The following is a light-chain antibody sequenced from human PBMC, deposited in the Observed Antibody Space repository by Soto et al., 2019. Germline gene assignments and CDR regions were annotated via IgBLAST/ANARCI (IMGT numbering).Light chain of an antibody. V-gene: IGKV1-33*01. CDR2: DAS. J-gene: IGKJ3*01. CDR3: HQYDNLSQT. Sequence: IQMTQSPSSLSASVGDRVTLTCQASHDIRDHLNWYQQKTGKPPKLLIYDASNLQTGVPSRFSGSGSGTDFTFTISRLQPEDIATYFCHQYDNLSQTFGPGTRWIS. CDR1: HDIRDH.